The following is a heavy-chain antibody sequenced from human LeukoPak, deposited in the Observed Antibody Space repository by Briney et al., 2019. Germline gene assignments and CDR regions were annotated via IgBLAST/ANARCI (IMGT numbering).Heavy chain of an antibody. D-gene: IGHD1-26*01. V-gene: IGHV3-30-3*01. CDR1: GFTFSSFA. J-gene: IGHJ4*02. CDR3: ARGLVGAAGGYYFDY. CDR2: ISYDGSNK. Sequence: GGSPRLSCAASGFTFSSFAMHWVRQAPGKGLEWVAVISYDGSNKYYADSVKGRFTISRDNSKNTLYVQMNSLRAEDTAMYYCARGLVGAAGGYYFDYWGQGTLVTVSS.